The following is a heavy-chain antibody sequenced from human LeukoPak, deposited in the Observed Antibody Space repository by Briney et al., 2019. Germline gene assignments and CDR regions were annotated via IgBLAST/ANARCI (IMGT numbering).Heavy chain of an antibody. Sequence: GGSLRLSCAASGFTVSNNFVGWVRQAPGKGLVWVSRINTDGSTITYADSVKGRFTISRDNAKNTLYLQMNSLRAEDTAVYFCARERKSSTSMDYWGQGTLVTVSS. CDR3: ARERKSSTSMDY. D-gene: IGHD2-2*01. CDR2: INTDGSTI. V-gene: IGHV3-74*01. CDR1: GFTVSNNF. J-gene: IGHJ4*02.